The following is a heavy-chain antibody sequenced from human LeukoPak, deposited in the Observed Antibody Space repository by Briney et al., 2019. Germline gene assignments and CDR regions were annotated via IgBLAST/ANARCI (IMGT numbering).Heavy chain of an antibody. D-gene: IGHD6-6*01. CDR1: GYTFTGYY. V-gene: IGHV1-2*02. Sequence: ASVKVSCKASGYTFTGYYMHWVRQAPGQGLEWMGWINPNSGGTNYAQKFQGRVTMTRDTSISTAYTELSRLRSDDTAVYYCARLMYSSSSLPGDVDYWGQGTLVTVSS. CDR3: ARLMYSSSSLPGDVDY. J-gene: IGHJ4*02. CDR2: INPNSGGT.